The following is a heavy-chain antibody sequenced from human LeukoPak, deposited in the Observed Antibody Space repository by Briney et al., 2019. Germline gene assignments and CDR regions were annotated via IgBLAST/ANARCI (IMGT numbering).Heavy chain of an antibody. CDR1: GGSISSYY. CDR3: ARDRYRYNWFDP. D-gene: IGHD3-16*02. V-gene: IGHV4-4*07. CDR2: IFTSGNT. J-gene: IGHJ5*02. Sequence: SETLSLTCTISGGSISSYYWTWIRQPAGKGLEWIGRIFTSGNTNYNPSLKSRVTMSVDTSKNQLSLRLSSVTAADTAVYYCARDRYRYNWFDPWGQGTLVTVSS.